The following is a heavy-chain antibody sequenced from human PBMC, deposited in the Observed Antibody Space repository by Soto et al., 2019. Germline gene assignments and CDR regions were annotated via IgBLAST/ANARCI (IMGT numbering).Heavy chain of an antibody. V-gene: IGHV3-21*01. CDR1: GFTFSSYS. Sequence: GSLRLSCAASGFTFSSYSMNWVRQAPGKGLEWVSSISSSSSYIYYADSVKGRFTISRDNAKNSLYLQMNSLRAEDTAVYYCARDIPRGNSLDYYYGMDVWGQGTTVTVSS. CDR2: ISSSSSYI. CDR3: ARDIPRGNSLDYYYGMDV. D-gene: IGHD2-21*02. J-gene: IGHJ6*02.